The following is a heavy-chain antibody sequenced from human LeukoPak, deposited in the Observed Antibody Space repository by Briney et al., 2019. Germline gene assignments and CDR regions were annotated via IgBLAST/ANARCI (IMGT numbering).Heavy chain of an antibody. CDR3: ARSPMVGVGY. Sequence: PGGSLRLSCAVSGFTFSTYWMSWVRQAPGKGLEWVANIKQDGSEKYYVDSVKGRFTISRDNGKSSLYLQMNSLRVEDTAVYYCARSPMVGVGYWGQGTLVTVSS. J-gene: IGHJ4*02. CDR1: GFTFSTYW. V-gene: IGHV3-7*01. D-gene: IGHD1-26*01. CDR2: IKQDGSEK.